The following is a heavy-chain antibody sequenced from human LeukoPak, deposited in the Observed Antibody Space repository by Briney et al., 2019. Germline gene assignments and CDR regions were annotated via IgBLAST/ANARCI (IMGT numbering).Heavy chain of an antibody. CDR1: GFTFSSYW. CDR2: IEQDGSEK. V-gene: IGHV3-7*01. D-gene: IGHD2-8*01. J-gene: IGHJ6*03. CDR3: ARDMLRKNYYMDV. Sequence: GGSLRLSCAASGFTFSSYWMSWVRQAPGKGLEWVANIEQDGSEKYYVDSVKGRFTISRDNAKSSLYLQMNSLRAEDTAVYYCARDMLRKNYYMDVWGKGTTVTVSS.